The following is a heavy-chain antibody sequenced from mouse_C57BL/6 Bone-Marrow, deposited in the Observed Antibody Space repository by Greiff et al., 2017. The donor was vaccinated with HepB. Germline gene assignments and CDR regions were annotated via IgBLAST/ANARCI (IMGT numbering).Heavy chain of an antibody. CDR2: ILPGSGST. CDR1: GYTFTGYW. J-gene: IGHJ2*01. Sequence: QVQLQHSGAELMKPGASVKLSCKATGYTFTGYWIEWIGEILPGSGSTNYNEKFKGKATFTADTSSNTAYMQLSSLTTEDSAIYYCARYGWLRDYWGQGTTLTVSS. D-gene: IGHD2-2*01. V-gene: IGHV1-9*01. CDR3: ARYGWLRDY.